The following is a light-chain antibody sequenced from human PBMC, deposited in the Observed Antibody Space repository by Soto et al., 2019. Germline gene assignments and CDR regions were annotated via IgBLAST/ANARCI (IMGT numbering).Light chain of an antibody. CDR1: QSISSY. Sequence: DIQMTQSPSSLCASVGDRVTITCLASQSISSYLNWYQQKPGKAPKLLIYAASSLQSGVPSRFSGRGSGPDFTLTISSLQPEDFATYYCQQSYSTSIKFRQGTR. CDR3: QQSYSTSIK. CDR2: AAS. V-gene: IGKV1-39*01. J-gene: IGKJ5*01.